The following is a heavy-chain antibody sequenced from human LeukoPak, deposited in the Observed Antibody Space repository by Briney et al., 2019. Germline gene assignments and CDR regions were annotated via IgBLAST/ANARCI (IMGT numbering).Heavy chain of an antibody. J-gene: IGHJ3*02. V-gene: IGHV4-59*01. CDR3: ARARYVNSFYAFDI. Sequence: PSETLSLTCTVSGGSISSYYWSWIRLPPGKGLEWIGYLSKSGNTNCSPSLKSRVTIFGDTSKNQFFLKLSSVTAADTAMYYCARARYVNSFYAFDIWGQGTSVTVSS. CDR2: LSKSGNT. CDR1: GGSISSYY. D-gene: IGHD3-9*01.